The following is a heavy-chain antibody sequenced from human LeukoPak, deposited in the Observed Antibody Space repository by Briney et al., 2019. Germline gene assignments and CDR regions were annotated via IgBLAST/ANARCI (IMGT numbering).Heavy chain of an antibody. J-gene: IGHJ5*02. CDR3: ARDPFRYDFWNGYYRNWFDP. D-gene: IGHD3-3*01. CDR2: INPNSGGT. CDR1: GYTFTGYY. V-gene: IGHV1-2*02. Sequence: ASVKVSCKASGYTFTGYYMHWVRLAPGQGLEWMGWINPNSGGTNYAQKFQGRVTMTRDTSISTAYMELSRLRSDDTAVYYCARDPFRYDFWNGYYRNWFDPWGEGTLVTVSS.